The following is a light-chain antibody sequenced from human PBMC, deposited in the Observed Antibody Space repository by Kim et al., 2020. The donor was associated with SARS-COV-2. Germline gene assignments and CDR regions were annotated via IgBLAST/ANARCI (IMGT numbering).Light chain of an antibody. CDR2: TNN. Sequence: QSVLTQPPSASGTPGQRVTISCSGSSSNIGSNPVNWYQQFPGTASKLLIYTNNQWPSGVPDRFSGSKSGTSASLAISGLQSEDEADYYCAAWDDSLNGVVFGGGTQLTVL. CDR1: SSNIGSNP. CDR3: AAWDDSLNGVV. J-gene: IGLJ2*01. V-gene: IGLV1-44*01.